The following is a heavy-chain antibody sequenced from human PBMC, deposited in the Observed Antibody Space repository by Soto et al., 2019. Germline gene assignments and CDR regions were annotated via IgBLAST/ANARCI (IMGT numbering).Heavy chain of an antibody. CDR1: GLIFSNNG. Sequence: PGGSLRLSCVGSGLIFSNNGVHWVRQTPGKGLEWVAFMSYDGSDTFYADSVKGRFTISRDNSKNTLFLHMSNLRAEDTAMYYCTIVRVADSALDHWGQGTLVTSPQ. CDR2: MSYDGSDT. V-gene: IGHV3-30*02. D-gene: IGHD3-10*02. J-gene: IGHJ4*02. CDR3: TIVRVADSALDH.